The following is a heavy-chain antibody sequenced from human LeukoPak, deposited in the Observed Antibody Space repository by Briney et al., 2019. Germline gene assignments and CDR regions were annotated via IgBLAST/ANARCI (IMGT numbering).Heavy chain of an antibody. CDR3: ARVGYCSSTSCYEIDY. Sequence: PGGSLRLSCAASGFTFSSYWMSWVRQAPGKGLEWVANIKQDGSEKYYVDPVKGRFTISRDNAKNSLYLQMNSLRAEDTAVYYCARVGYCSSTSCYEIDYWGQGTLVTVSS. V-gene: IGHV3-7*01. CDR1: GFTFSSYW. J-gene: IGHJ4*02. CDR2: IKQDGSEK. D-gene: IGHD2-2*01.